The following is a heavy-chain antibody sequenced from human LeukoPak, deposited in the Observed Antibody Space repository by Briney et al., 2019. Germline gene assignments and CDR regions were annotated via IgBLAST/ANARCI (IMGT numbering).Heavy chain of an antibody. Sequence: GGSLRLSCAASGFTFSSYSMNWVRQAPGKGLEWVSSISSSSSYIYYADSVKGRFTISRDNAKNSLYLQMNSLRAEDTAVYYCARDFGDYGDPFDYRGQGTLVTVSS. CDR2: ISSSSSYI. V-gene: IGHV3-21*01. D-gene: IGHD4-17*01. J-gene: IGHJ4*02. CDR1: GFTFSSYS. CDR3: ARDFGDYGDPFDY.